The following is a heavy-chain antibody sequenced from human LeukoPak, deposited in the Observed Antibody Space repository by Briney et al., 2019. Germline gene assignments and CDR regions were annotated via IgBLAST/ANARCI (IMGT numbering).Heavy chain of an antibody. CDR1: GFTFSSYV. J-gene: IGHJ6*03. CDR2: ISYDGSNE. V-gene: IGHV3-30*04. D-gene: IGHD6-19*01. CDR3: ARHSSGWYWDYYYYMDV. Sequence: GGSLRLSCADSGFTFSSYVMHRVRQAPGKGLEWVAIISYDGSNEYYADSVKGRFTISRDNAKNSLYLQMNSLRAEDTAVYYCARHSSGWYWDYYYYMDVWGKGTTATVSS.